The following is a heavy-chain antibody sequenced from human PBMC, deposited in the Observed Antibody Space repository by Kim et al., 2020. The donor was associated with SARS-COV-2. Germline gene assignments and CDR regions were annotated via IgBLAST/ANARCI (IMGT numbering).Heavy chain of an antibody. CDR1: GGSISSYY. D-gene: IGHD6-13*01. Sequence: SETLSLTCTVSGGSISSYYWSWIRQPPGKGLEWIGNIYYSGSTNYNPSLKSRVTISVDTSKNQFSLKLSSVTAADTAVYYCARAGAAAGPFDYWGQGTLVTVSS. V-gene: IGHV4-59*01. CDR3: ARAGAAAGPFDY. CDR2: IYYSGST. J-gene: IGHJ4*02.